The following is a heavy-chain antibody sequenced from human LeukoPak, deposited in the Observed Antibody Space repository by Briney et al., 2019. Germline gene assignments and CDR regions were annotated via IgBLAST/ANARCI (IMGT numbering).Heavy chain of an antibody. Sequence: SETLSLTCAVYGGSFSGYYWSWIRQPPGKGLEWIGSIYYTGNTYYNASLKSQVSISIDTSKNQFSLRLTSVTAADTAVYFCARQTGSGLFILPGGQGTLVTVSS. CDR3: ARQTGSGLFILP. J-gene: IGHJ4*02. CDR2: IYYTGNT. D-gene: IGHD3/OR15-3a*01. V-gene: IGHV4-34*01. CDR1: GGSFSGYY.